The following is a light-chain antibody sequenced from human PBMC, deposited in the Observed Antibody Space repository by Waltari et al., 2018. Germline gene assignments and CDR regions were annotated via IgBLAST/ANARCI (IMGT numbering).Light chain of an antibody. CDR1: SSNIGAGYD. J-gene: IGLJ2*01. Sequence: QSVLTQPPSVSGAPGQRVSISCTGSSSNIGAGYDVHWYQQLPGTAPKLLIYGNKNRPSGVPDRFSGSKSGTSASLAITGLQAEDEADYFCQSYDSSLSGWEVFGGGTKLTVL. CDR3: QSYDSSLSGWEV. V-gene: IGLV1-40*01. CDR2: GNK.